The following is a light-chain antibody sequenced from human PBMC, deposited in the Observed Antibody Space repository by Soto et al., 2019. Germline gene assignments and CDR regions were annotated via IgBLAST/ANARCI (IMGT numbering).Light chain of an antibody. CDR1: QSISSW. CDR3: QQYNSYWT. CDR2: DAS. Sequence: DIQMTQSPSILSASVGDRVTITCRASQSISSWLAWYQQKPGKAPKLLIYDASSLESGVPSRFSGIGSGTEFTLTISSLQPDDFATYYCQQYNSYWTFGQGTKVDNK. J-gene: IGKJ1*01. V-gene: IGKV1-5*01.